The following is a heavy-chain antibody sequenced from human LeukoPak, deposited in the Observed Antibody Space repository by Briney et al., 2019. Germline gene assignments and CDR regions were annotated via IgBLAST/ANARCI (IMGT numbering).Heavy chain of an antibody. J-gene: IGHJ3*01. Sequence: PSETLSLTCFASGGSISSYFWNWIRQPPRKGLEWIGYIHYSGSTNYNPSLKSRVTISVDTSNNRLSLKLNSVTAADTAVYYCVRATAAGLNAFDFWGQGTMVTVSS. CDR1: GGSISSYF. D-gene: IGHD6-13*01. V-gene: IGHV4-59*01. CDR3: VRATAAGLNAFDF. CDR2: IHYSGST.